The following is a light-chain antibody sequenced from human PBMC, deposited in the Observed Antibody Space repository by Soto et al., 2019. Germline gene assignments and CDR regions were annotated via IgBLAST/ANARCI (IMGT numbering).Light chain of an antibody. V-gene: IGLV2-14*01. Sequence: QSALTQPASVSGSPGQSITISCTGTSSDVGGYNYVSWYQQHSGKAPKLMIYDVSNRPSGVSNRFSGSKSGNTASLPISGLQAEDEADYYCSSYTSSSTRVFGGGTQLTVL. CDR3: SSYTSSSTRV. J-gene: IGLJ2*01. CDR1: SSDVGGYNY. CDR2: DVS.